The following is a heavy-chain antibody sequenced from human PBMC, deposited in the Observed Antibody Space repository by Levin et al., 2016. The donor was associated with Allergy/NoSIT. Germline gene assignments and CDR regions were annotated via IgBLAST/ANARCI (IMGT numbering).Heavy chain of an antibody. V-gene: IGHV3-30-3*01. CDR1: GFTFSSYT. CDR3: ARDDYDSSGYRQNAPDY. Sequence: GGSLRLSCAASGFTFSSYTMHWVRQAPGKGLEWVAVISYHGSNEFYADSVKGRFTISRDNSKNTLYLQMNSLRGEDTAVYYCARDDYDSSGYRQNAPDYWGQGTLVTVSS. J-gene: IGHJ4*02. D-gene: IGHD3-22*01. CDR2: ISYHGSNE.